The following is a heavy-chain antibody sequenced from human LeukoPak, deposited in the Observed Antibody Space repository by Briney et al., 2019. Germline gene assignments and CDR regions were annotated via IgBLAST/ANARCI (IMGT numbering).Heavy chain of an antibody. CDR2: ISGSGGRT. Sequence: GGSLRLSCAASGFTFSSYAMSWVRQAPGKGLEWVSAISGSGGRTYYADSVKGRFTISRDNFKNTLYLQMNSLRADDTAVYYCVKESPYDGPRKYYFDYWGQGALVTVSS. V-gene: IGHV3-23*01. CDR1: GFTFSSYA. J-gene: IGHJ4*02. CDR3: VKESPYDGPRKYYFDY. D-gene: IGHD3-10*01.